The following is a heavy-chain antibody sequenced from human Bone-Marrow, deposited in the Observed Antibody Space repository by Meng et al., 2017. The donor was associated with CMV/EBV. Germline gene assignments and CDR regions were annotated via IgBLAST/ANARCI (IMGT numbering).Heavy chain of an antibody. CDR2: IYPGDSDT. Sequence: KVSCKGSGYSFTSYWIGWVRQMPGKGLEWMGIIYPGDSDTRYSPSFQGQVTISADKSISTAYLQWSSLKASDTAMYYCARQFGYYSGGSCYSSFDPWGQGTLVTVSS. CDR3: ARQFGYYSGGSCYSSFDP. CDR1: GYSFTSYW. D-gene: IGHD2-15*01. J-gene: IGHJ5*02. V-gene: IGHV5-51*01.